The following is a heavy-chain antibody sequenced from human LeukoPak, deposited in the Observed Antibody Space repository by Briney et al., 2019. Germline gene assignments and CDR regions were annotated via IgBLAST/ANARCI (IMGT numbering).Heavy chain of an antibody. V-gene: IGHV4-34*01. D-gene: IGHD4-23*01. CDR3: ARGITTVVTLNWFDP. CDR1: GGSFSGYY. J-gene: IGHJ5*02. CDR2: INHSGST. Sequence: PSETLSLTCAVYGGSFSGYYWSWIRQPPGKGLEWIGEINHSGSTNYNPPLKSRVTISVDTSKNQFSLKLSSVTAADTAVYYCARGITTVVTLNWFDPWGQGTPVTVSS.